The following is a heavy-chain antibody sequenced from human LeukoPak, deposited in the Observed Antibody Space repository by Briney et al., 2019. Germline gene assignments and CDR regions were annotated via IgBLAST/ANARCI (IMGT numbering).Heavy chain of an antibody. V-gene: IGHV1-69*05. D-gene: IGHD6-6*01. CDR2: IIPIFGTA. Sequence: SVKVSCKASGGTFSSYAISWVRQAPGHGLEWMGRIIPIFGTANYAQKFQGRVTITTDESTSTAYVELSSLRSEDTAVYYCARDAQYSSSSAYFDYWGQGTLVTVSS. J-gene: IGHJ4*02. CDR3: ARDAQYSSSSAYFDY. CDR1: GGTFSSYA.